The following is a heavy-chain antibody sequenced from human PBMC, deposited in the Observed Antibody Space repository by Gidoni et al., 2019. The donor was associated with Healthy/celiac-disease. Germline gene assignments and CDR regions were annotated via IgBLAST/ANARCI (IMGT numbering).Heavy chain of an antibody. CDR3: ARAYYYGSGSYYNFDY. V-gene: IGHV4-34*01. CDR2: INHSGST. D-gene: IGHD3-10*01. CDR1: GGSFSGYY. Sequence: QVQLQQWGAGLLKPSETLSLPCAVDGGSFSGYYWSWIRQPPGKGLEWIGEINHSGSTNYNPSLKSRVTISVDTSKNQFSLKLSSVTAADTAVYYCARAYYYGSGSYYNFDYWGQGTLVTVSS. J-gene: IGHJ4*02.